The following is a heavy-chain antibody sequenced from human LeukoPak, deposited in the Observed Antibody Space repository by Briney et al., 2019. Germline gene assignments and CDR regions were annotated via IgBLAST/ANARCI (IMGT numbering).Heavy chain of an antibody. D-gene: IGHD2-2*01. CDR3: ARGGICSSTSCYGNDY. J-gene: IGHJ4*02. V-gene: IGHV3-48*01. CDR1: GSTFSSYS. CDR2: ISSSSSTI. Sequence: PGGSLRLSCAASGSTFSSYSMNWVRQAPGKGLEWVSYISSSSSTIYYADSVKGRFTISRDNAKNSLYLQMNSLRAEDTAVYYCARGGICSSTSCYGNDYWGQGTLVTVSS.